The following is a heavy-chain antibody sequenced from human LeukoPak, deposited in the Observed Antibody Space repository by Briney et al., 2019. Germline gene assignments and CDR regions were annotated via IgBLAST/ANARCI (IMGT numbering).Heavy chain of an antibody. CDR3: ARGRWSRGIFDY. CDR2: IYHSGST. J-gene: IGHJ4*02. CDR1: GVSISSYY. D-gene: IGHD1-26*01. V-gene: IGHV4-59*12. Sequence: SETLSLTCTVSGVSISSYYWTWIRQPPGKGLEWIGYIYHSGSTNYNPSLKSRVTISVDTSKNQFSLKLSSVTAADTAVYYCARGRWSRGIFDYWGQGTLVTVSS.